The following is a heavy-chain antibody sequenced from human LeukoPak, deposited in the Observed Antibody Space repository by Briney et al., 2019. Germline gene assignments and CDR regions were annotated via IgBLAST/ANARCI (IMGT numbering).Heavy chain of an antibody. D-gene: IGHD4-23*01. CDR2: IYYSGST. CDR1: GGSISSYY. V-gene: IGHV4-59*08. J-gene: IGHJ4*02. CDR3: ARVHGGNSAFDY. Sequence: SETLSLTCTVSGGSISSYYWSWIRQPPGKGLEWIGYIYYSGSTNYNPSLKSRVTISVDTSKNQFSLKLSSVTAADTAVYYCARVHGGNSAFDYWGQGTLVTVSS.